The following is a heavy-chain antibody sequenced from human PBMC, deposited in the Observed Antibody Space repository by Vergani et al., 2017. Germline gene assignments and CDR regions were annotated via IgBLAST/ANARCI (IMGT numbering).Heavy chain of an antibody. CDR3: ARVGYDSSGYYDY. D-gene: IGHD3-22*01. Sequence: EVQLLESGGGLVQPGGSLRLSCAASGFTFRSYSMNWVRQAPGKGLEWVSSISSSSSYIYYADSVKGRFTISRDNAKNSLYLQMNSLRAEDTAVYYCARVGYDSSGYYDYWGQGTLVTVSS. CDR1: GFTFRSYS. J-gene: IGHJ4*02. V-gene: IGHV3-21*01. CDR2: ISSSSSYI.